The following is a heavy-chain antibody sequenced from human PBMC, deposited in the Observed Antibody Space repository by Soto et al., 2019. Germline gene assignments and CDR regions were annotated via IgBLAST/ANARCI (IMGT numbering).Heavy chain of an antibody. Sequence: SVKVSCKASGGTFSSYAISWVRQAPGQGLEWMGGIIPIFGTANYAQKFQGRVTITADESTSTAYMELSSLRSEDTAVYYCARDLRDSSGYYLTVPIAFDYWGQGTLVTV. D-gene: IGHD3-22*01. CDR1: GGTFSSYA. J-gene: IGHJ4*02. CDR3: ARDLRDSSGYYLTVPIAFDY. V-gene: IGHV1-69*13. CDR2: IIPIFGTA.